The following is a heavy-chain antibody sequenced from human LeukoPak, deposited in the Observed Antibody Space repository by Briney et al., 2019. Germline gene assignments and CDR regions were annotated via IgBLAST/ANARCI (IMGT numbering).Heavy chain of an antibody. Sequence: ASVKVSCKASGYTFTSYGISWVRQAPGQGLEWMGWISAYNGNTNYAQKFQGRVTITADKSTSTAYMELSSLRSEDTAVYYCARSGSSSWYGNWGQGTLVTVSS. CDR3: ARSGSSSWYGN. CDR1: GYTFTSYG. V-gene: IGHV1-18*01. D-gene: IGHD6-13*01. CDR2: ISAYNGNT. J-gene: IGHJ4*02.